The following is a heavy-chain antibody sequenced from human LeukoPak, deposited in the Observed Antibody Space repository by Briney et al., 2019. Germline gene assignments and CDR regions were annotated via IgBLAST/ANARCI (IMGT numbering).Heavy chain of an antibody. V-gene: IGHV4-59*06. Sequence: SETLSLTCTVSGGSISSYYWSWIRQHPGKGLEWIGYIYYSGSTYYNPSLKSRVTISVDTPKNQFSLKLSSVTAADTAVYYCARDLRSSSSLWFDPWGQGTTVTVSS. CDR1: GGSISSYY. D-gene: IGHD6-6*01. J-gene: IGHJ5*01. CDR3: ARDLRSSSSLWFDP. CDR2: IYYSGST.